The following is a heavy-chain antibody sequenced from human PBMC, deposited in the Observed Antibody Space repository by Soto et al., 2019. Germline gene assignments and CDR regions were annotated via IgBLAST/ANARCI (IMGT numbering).Heavy chain of an antibody. CDR2: IYPGDSDT. Sequence: GKSLKISCKASGYFFNTYWIGWVRQTGKGLEWIGMIYPGDSDTRYSPSFQGQVTISVDKSISTTYLQWSSLRASDTAMYYCAKLGYYYDSIGFYTPSSWGQGTLVTVSS. CDR1: GYFFNTYW. CDR3: AKLGYYYDSIGFYTPSS. V-gene: IGHV5-51*01. J-gene: IGHJ4*02. D-gene: IGHD3-22*01.